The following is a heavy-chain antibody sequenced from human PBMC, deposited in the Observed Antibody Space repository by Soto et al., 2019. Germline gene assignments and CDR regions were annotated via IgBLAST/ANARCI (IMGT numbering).Heavy chain of an antibody. V-gene: IGHV3-21*01. CDR2: ISSSSSYI. CDR1: GFTFSSYS. D-gene: IGHD3-9*01. Sequence: GGSLRLSCAASGFTFSSYSMNWVRQAPGKGLEWVSSISSSSSYIYYADSVKGRFTISRDNGKYSLYLQMNSLRADDTAVYYWARGGILTGRDHYYYGMDVWGQGTTVTVSS. J-gene: IGHJ6*02. CDR3: ARGGILTGRDHYYYGMDV.